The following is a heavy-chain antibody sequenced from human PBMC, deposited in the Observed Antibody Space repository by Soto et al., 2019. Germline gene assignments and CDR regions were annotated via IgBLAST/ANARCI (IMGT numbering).Heavy chain of an antibody. CDR2: IYYSGST. D-gene: IGHD3-22*01. V-gene: IGHV4-61*01. CDR1: GGSVSSGSYY. CDR3: ATYYYDSSGYYGGLGFDY. J-gene: IGHJ4*02. Sequence: QVQLQESGPGLVKPSETLSLTCTVSGGSVSSGSYYWSWIRQPPGKGLEWIGYIYYSGSTNHNPSLKSRVTISVDTSKNQFSLKLSSVTAADTAVYYCATYYYDSSGYYGGLGFDYWGQGTLVTVSS.